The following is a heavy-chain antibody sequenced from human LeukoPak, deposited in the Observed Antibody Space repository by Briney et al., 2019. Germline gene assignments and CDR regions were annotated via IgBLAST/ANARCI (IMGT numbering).Heavy chain of an antibody. D-gene: IGHD2-2*01. CDR1: GGTFSSYA. CDR3: ARDGVLGGVVVPAAPSWSVAYFDL. CDR2: IIPIFGTA. V-gene: IGHV1-69*13. J-gene: IGHJ2*01. Sequence: SVKFSCKASGGTFSSYAISWVRQAPGQGLEWMGGIIPIFGTANYAQKFQGRVTITADESTSTAYMELSSLRSEDTAVYYCARDGVLGGVVVPAAPSWSVAYFDLWGRGTLVTVSS.